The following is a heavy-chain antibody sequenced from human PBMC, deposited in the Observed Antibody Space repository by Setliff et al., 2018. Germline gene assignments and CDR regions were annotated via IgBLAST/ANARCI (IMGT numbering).Heavy chain of an antibody. Sequence: ASVKVSCKASGHTFTSYHMHWVRQAPGQGLEWMGIVFHTGDNTIYAQMFQGRVTMTRDTSTSTVYMELSSLRSEDTAVYYCAREKPRTYNFDYWGQGTPVTVSS. V-gene: IGHV1-46*01. CDR2: VFHTGDNT. J-gene: IGHJ4*02. CDR3: AREKPRTYNFDY. CDR1: GHTFTSYH. D-gene: IGHD1-1*01.